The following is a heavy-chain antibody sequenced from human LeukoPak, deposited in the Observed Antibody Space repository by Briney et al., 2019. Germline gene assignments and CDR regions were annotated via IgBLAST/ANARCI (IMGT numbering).Heavy chain of an antibody. CDR2: ISAYNGNT. CDR3: ARSIVVVPAAAKGPPYYFGY. V-gene: IGHV1-18*01. CDR1: GYTFTSCG. J-gene: IGHJ4*02. D-gene: IGHD2-2*01. Sequence: ASVKVSCKSSGYTFTSCGISWVRQAPGQGLEWMGWISAYNGNTNYAQKLQGRVTMTTGTSTSTAYMELRSLRSDDTAVYYCARSIVVVPAAAKGPPYYFGYWGQGTLVTVSS.